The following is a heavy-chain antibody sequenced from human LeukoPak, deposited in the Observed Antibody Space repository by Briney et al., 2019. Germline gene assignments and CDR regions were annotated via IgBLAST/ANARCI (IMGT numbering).Heavy chain of an antibody. V-gene: IGHV3-23*01. CDR1: GFTFSSYA. D-gene: IGHD3-10*01. J-gene: IGHJ4*02. CDR2: ISGSGGST. CDR3: AKRVWFGESKYYFDY. Sequence: GGSLRLSCAAAGFTFSSYAMSWVRQAPGKGLEWVSAISGSGGSTYYADSVKGRFTISRDNSKNTLYLQMNSLRAEDTAVYYCAKRVWFGESKYYFDYWGQGTLVTVSS.